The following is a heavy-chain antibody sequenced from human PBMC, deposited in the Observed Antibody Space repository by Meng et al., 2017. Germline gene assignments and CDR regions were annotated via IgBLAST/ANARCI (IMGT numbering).Heavy chain of an antibody. V-gene: IGHV1/OR15-1*04. D-gene: IGHD3-22*01. Sequence: ASVKVSCKASGYIFTDYYMHWVRQAPGQERGWMGRINPNSGGTNYAQKFQGRVTMTRDTSISTAYLQWSSLKASDTAMYYCASPYHYYDSSGHDAFDIWGQGTMVTVSS. CDR1: GYIFTDYY. J-gene: IGHJ3*02. CDR2: INPNSGGT. CDR3: ASPYHYYDSSGHDAFDI.